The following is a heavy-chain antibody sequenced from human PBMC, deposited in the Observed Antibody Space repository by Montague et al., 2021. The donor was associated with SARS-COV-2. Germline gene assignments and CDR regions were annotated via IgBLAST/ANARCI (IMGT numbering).Heavy chain of an antibody. D-gene: IGHD2-8*02. CDR3: ARDLVVTDGISDY. J-gene: IGHJ4*02. CDR1: GFTFSYFE. CDR2: ISGAGTTI. Sequence: SLRLSCAASGFTFSYFEMNWVRQAPGKGLEWISYISGAGTTIYYADSVKGRFTISSDNAKNSLYLQMNSLRAEDTAVYYCARDLVVTDGISDYWGQGTLVTVSS. V-gene: IGHV3-48*03.